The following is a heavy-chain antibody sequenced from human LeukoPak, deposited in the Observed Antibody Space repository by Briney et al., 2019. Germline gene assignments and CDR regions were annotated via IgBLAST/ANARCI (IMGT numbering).Heavy chain of an antibody. Sequence: QPGGSLRLSCAASGFTFSTYWMHWVRQAPGKGLVWVSRINTDGSATTYADSVKGRFTISRDNAKNTLYLEMNSLRAEDTAVYYCARDITVVRGLIGYYYGMDVWGQGTTVTVS. J-gene: IGHJ6*02. CDR2: INTDGSAT. CDR3: ARDITVVRGLIGYYYGMDV. V-gene: IGHV3-74*03. D-gene: IGHD3-10*01. CDR1: GFTFSTYW.